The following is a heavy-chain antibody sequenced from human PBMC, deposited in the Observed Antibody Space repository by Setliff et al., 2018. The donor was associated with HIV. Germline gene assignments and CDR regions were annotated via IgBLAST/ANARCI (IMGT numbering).Heavy chain of an antibody. D-gene: IGHD6-6*01. CDR2: IFRAGNA. CDR1: GGSISSGAYL. V-gene: IGHV4-61*02. CDR3: ARDPTGGAARFDY. J-gene: IGHJ4*02. Sequence: SETLSLTCTVSGGSISSGAYLWAWIRQPAGKGLEWIGRIFRAGNATYSPSLKSRATMSIDASQNQFSLKLKHVTAADTAVYYCARDPTGGAARFDYWGQGTLVTVSS.